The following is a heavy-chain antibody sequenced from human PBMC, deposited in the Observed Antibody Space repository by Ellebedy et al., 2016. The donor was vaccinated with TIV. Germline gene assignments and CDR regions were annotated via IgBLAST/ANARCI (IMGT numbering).Heavy chain of an antibody. J-gene: IGHJ3*02. CDR3: AKETFNDVDLEVWGIFDI. CDR2: IAIDGTT. V-gene: IGHV3-66*01. CDR1: ELTSSGNY. Sequence: GGSLRLSCAASELTSSGNYMSWVRQAPGKGLEWVSVIAIDGTTYYADSVKGRFTISTGNSKSTLYLQMNSLRAEDTAVYYCAKETFNDVDLEVWGIFDIWGQGTMVTVSS. D-gene: IGHD1-1*01.